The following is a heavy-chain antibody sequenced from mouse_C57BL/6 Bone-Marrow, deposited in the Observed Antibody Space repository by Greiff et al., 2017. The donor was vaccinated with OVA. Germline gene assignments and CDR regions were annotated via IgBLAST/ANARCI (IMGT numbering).Heavy chain of an antibody. J-gene: IGHJ2*01. CDR1: GISITTGNYR. D-gene: IGHD3-1*01. CDR3: AREGGLYYFDY. CDR2: IYYSGTI. V-gene: IGHV3-5*01. Sequence: EVMLVESGPGLVKPSQTVFLTCTVTGISITTGNYRWSWIRQFPGNKLEWIGYIYYSGTITYNPSLTSRTSITRDTPKNQFFLEMNSLTAEDTATYYCAREGGLYYFDYWGQGTTLTVSS.